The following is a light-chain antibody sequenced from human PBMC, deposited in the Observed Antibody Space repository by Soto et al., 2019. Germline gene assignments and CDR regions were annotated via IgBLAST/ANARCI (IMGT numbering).Light chain of an antibody. CDR1: SSDVGGYHY. J-gene: IGLJ1*01. Sequence: QSALTQPPSASGSPGQSVTISCTGTSSDVGGYHYVSWYQQHPGKAPKLIISEVTQRPSGVPDRFSGSKSGNTASLTVSGLQADDEADYYCSSHVVNNNYVFGSGTKLTVL. CDR3: SSHVVNNNYV. CDR2: EVT. V-gene: IGLV2-8*01.